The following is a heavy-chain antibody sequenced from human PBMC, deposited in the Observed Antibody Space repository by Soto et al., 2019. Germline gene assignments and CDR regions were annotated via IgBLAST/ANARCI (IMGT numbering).Heavy chain of an antibody. CDR1: GFTVSSNY. D-gene: IGHD3-16*01. Sequence: PGGSLRLSCAASGFTVSSNYMSWVRQAPGKGLEWVSVIYSGGSTYYADSVKGRFTISRDNSKNTLYLQMNSLRAEDTAVYYCARLIDGGSYWFDPWGQGTLVTVSS. J-gene: IGHJ5*02. CDR2: IYSGGST. CDR3: ARLIDGGSYWFDP. V-gene: IGHV3-53*01.